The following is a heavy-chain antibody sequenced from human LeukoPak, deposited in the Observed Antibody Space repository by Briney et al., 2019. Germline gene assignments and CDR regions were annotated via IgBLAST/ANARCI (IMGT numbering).Heavy chain of an antibody. Sequence: SETLSLTCTVSGGSISSSSYYWGWIRQPPGEGLEWIGSIYHSGSTYHNPSLKSRVTISVDTSKNQFSLKLSSVTAADTAVYYCARLYDSCDYWGQGTLVTVSS. CDR3: ARLYDSCDY. CDR2: IYHSGST. D-gene: IGHD3-22*01. CDR1: GGSISSSSYY. J-gene: IGHJ4*02. V-gene: IGHV4-39*01.